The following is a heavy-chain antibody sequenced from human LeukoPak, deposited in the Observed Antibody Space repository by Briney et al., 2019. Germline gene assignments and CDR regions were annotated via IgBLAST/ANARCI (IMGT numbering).Heavy chain of an antibody. CDR3: ARDSPYSAVAGTLDY. D-gene: IGHD6-19*01. Sequence: QTGGSLRLSCAVSGFTFSSYAMHWVRQAPGKGLEWVAVISYDGSNKYYADSVKGRFTISRDNSKNTLYLQMNSLRAEDTAVYYCARDSPYSAVAGTLDYWGQGTLVTVSS. V-gene: IGHV3-30-3*01. J-gene: IGHJ4*02. CDR1: GFTFSSYA. CDR2: ISYDGSNK.